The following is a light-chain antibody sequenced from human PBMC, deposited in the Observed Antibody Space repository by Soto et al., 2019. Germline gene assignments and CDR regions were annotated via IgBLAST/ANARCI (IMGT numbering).Light chain of an antibody. Sequence: EFVLTQSPGTLSLSPGERAPLSCRASQTVRNNYLAWYQQKPGQDPRLLIYDESSRATGIPDRFSGGGSGTDFTLTISRLEPEDFAVYYCQQYGSPGTFGQGTKVDIK. J-gene: IGKJ1*01. V-gene: IGKV3-20*01. CDR2: DES. CDR3: QQYGSPGT. CDR1: QTVRNNY.